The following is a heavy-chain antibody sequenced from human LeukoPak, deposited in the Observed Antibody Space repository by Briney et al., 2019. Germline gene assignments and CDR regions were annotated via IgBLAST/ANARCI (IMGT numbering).Heavy chain of an antibody. D-gene: IGHD6-19*01. CDR2: ISAYNGNT. CDR1: GYTFTSYG. J-gene: IGHJ4*02. Sequence: ASVKVSCKASGYTFTSYGISWVRQAPGQGLEWMGWISAYNGNTNYAQKLQGRVTMTIDTSTSTAYMELRSLRSDDTAVYYCSAGYSSGLPFDYWGQGTLVTVSS. CDR3: SAGYSSGLPFDY. V-gene: IGHV1-18*04.